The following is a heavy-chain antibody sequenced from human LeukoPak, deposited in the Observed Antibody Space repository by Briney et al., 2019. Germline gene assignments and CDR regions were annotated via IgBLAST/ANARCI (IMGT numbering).Heavy chain of an antibody. CDR2: ISSGSTI. V-gene: IGHV3-48*03. D-gene: IGHD3-22*01. CDR1: GFTFSSYE. J-gene: IGHJ4*02. Sequence: PRGSLRLSCAASGFTFSSYEMNWVRQAPGKGLEWVSYISSGSTIYYADSVKGRFTISRDNAKNSLYLQMNSLRAEDTAVYYCANGYFLFDYWGQGTLVTVSS. CDR3: ANGYFLFDY.